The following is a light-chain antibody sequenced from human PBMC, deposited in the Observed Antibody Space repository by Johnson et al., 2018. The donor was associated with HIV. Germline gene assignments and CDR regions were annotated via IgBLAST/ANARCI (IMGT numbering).Light chain of an antibody. J-gene: IGLJ1*01. Sequence: QSVLTQPPSVSAAPGQKVTISCSGSRSNIGNNYVSWYQQLPGTAPKLLIYENNKRPSGIPDRFSGSKSGTSATLGITGLQTGDAADYYCGTWDTSLSVYVFGTVTKVTVL. CDR3: GTWDTSLSVYV. CDR1: RSNIGNNY. CDR2: ENN. V-gene: IGLV1-51*02.